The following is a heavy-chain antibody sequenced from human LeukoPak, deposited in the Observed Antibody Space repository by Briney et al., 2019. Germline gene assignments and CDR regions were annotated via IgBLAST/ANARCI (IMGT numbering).Heavy chain of an antibody. J-gene: IGHJ4*02. D-gene: IGHD3-22*01. Sequence: SETLSLTCTVSGGSISSYYWSWIRQPPGKGLEWIGYIYYSGSTNYNPSLKSRVTISVDTSKNQFSLKLSSVTAADTAVYYCARVNYYDGSGSFDCWGQGTLVTVSS. CDR2: IYYSGST. CDR1: GGSISSYY. V-gene: IGHV4-59*08. CDR3: ARVNYYDGSGSFDC.